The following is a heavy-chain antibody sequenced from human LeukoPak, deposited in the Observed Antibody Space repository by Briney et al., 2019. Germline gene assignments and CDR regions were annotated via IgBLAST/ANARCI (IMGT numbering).Heavy chain of an antibody. D-gene: IGHD3-10*01. V-gene: IGHV4-34*01. J-gene: IGHJ4*02. CDR1: GGSFSGYY. Sequence: SETLSLTCAVYGGSFSGYYWSWVRQPPGKGLEWIGEINHSGSTNYNPSLKSRVTISVDTSKNQFSLKLCSVTAADTAAYYCARENSVTYYYGSGRPFDYWGQGTLVTVSS. CDR3: ARENSVTYYYGSGRPFDY. CDR2: INHSGST.